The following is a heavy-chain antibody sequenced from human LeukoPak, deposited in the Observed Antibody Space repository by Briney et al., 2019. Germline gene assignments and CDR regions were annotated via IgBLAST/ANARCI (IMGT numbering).Heavy chain of an antibody. J-gene: IGHJ3*02. V-gene: IGHV1-69*05. CDR1: GGTFSSYA. D-gene: IGHD2-8*01. Sequence: ASVKVSCKASGGTFSSYAISRVRQAPGQGLEWMGGIIPIFGTANYAQKFQGRVTITTDESTSTAYMELSSLRSEDTAVYYCARLCTNGVCFAVDDAFDIWGQGTMVTVSS. CDR3: ARLCTNGVCFAVDDAFDI. CDR2: IIPIFGTA.